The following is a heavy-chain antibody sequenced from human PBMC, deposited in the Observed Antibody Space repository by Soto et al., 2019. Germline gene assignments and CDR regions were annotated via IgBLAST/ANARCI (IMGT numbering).Heavy chain of an antibody. CDR3: AAGGGLPRYY. CDR1: GGSISSGGYS. J-gene: IGHJ4*02. V-gene: IGHV4-30-2*01. CDR2: IYHSGST. Sequence: QLQLQESGSGLVKPSQTLSLTCAVSGGSISSGGYSWSWIRQPPGKGLEWIGYIYHSGSTYYNPSLKSGVTISVDRTKNQFPLKLSSVTAAATAVYYCAAGGGLPRYYWGQGTLVTVSS. D-gene: IGHD5-12*01.